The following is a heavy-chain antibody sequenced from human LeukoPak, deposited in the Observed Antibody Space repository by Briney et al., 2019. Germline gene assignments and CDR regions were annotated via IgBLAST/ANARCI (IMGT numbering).Heavy chain of an antibody. D-gene: IGHD1-1*01. J-gene: IGHJ3*02. CDR2: IYYSGST. CDR3: ARDRLSWNEHDDFDI. CDR1: GGSISSGGYY. V-gene: IGHV4-31*03. Sequence: SQTLSLTCTVSGGSISSGGYYWSWIRQHPGKGLEWIGYIYYSGSTYYNPSLKSRVTISVDTSKNQFSLKLSSVTAADTAVYYCARDRLSWNEHDDFDIWGQGTMVTVSS.